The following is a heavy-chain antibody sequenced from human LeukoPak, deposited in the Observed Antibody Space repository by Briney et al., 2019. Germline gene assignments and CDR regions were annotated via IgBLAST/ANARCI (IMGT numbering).Heavy chain of an antibody. CDR2: TNHSGST. CDR1: GGSFSGYY. D-gene: IGHD6-19*01. V-gene: IGHV4-34*01. CDR3: ARGRTSSGRPFDY. J-gene: IGHJ4*02. Sequence: SETLSLTCAVYGGSFSGYYWSWIRQPPGKGLEWIGETNHSGSTNYNPSLKSRVTISVDTSKNQFSLKLSSVTAADTAVYYCARGRTSSGRPFDYWGQGTLVTVSS.